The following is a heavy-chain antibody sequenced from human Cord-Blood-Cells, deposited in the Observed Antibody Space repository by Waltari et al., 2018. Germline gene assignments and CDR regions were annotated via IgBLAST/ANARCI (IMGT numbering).Heavy chain of an antibody. CDR1: GGSISSSSYS. V-gene: IGHV4-39*01. Sequence: QLQLQESGPGLVKPSETLSLTCTVSGGSISSSSYSWGWIRQPPGKGLEWIGSIYYSGSTYYNPSLKSRVTISVDTSKNQFSLKLSSVTAADTAVYYCAGPANWNYYFVYWGQGTLVTVSS. CDR3: AGPANWNYYFVY. D-gene: IGHD1-7*01. CDR2: IYYSGST. J-gene: IGHJ4*02.